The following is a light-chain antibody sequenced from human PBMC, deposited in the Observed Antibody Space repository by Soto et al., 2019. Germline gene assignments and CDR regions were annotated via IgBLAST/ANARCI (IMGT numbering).Light chain of an antibody. CDR2: EVT. CDR1: SSDVGGYNY. J-gene: IGLJ3*02. CDR3: SSYSGSTNWV. Sequence: QSVLTQPPSASGSPGHSVTISCTGTSSDVGGYNYVSWYQQHPGKAPKLMVYEVTKRPSGVPDRFSGSRSGNPASLTVSGLQAEDEADYYCSSYSGSTNWVFGGGPKLTVL. V-gene: IGLV2-8*01.